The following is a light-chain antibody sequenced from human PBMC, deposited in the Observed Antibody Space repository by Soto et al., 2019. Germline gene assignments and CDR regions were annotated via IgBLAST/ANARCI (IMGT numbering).Light chain of an antibody. V-gene: IGKV1-5*01. CDR3: QHYGGMWA. Sequence: DIQMTQTPSTLSASVGDRVTITCRASQSISKRLAWYQQKPGKAPKVVIYDASSLESGVPSRFSGSGSGTEFILTINSLQPDDFATYCCQHYGGMWAFGQGTKVEIK. CDR1: QSISKR. J-gene: IGKJ1*01. CDR2: DAS.